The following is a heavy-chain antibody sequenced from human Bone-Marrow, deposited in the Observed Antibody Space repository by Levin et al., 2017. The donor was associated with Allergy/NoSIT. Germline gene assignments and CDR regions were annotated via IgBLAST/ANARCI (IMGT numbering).Heavy chain of an antibody. CDR2: ISSSSSYT. J-gene: IGHJ3*02. CDR3: ARASISYPVAATSDDAFDI. CDR1: GFTFSDYY. V-gene: IGHV3-11*06. D-gene: IGHD2-15*01. Sequence: PGGSLRLSCAASGFTFSDYYMSWIRQAPGKGLEWVSYISSSSSYTNYADSVKGRFTISRDNAKNSLYLQMNSLRAEDTAVYYCARASISYPVAATSDDAFDIWGQGTMVTVSS.